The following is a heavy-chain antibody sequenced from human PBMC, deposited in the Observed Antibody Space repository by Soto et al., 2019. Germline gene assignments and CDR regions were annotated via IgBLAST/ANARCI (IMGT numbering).Heavy chain of an antibody. D-gene: IGHD6-19*01. CDR3: AADTKTQPAVAGLLLYHGMDV. CDR1: GFTFTSSA. Sequence: GASVKVSCKASGFTFTSSAVQWVRQARGQRLEWIGWIVVGSGNTNYAQKFQERVTITRDMSTSTAYMELSSLRSEDTAVYYCAADTKTQPAVAGLLLYHGMDVWGQGTTVTVSS. J-gene: IGHJ6*02. CDR2: IVVGSGNT. V-gene: IGHV1-58*01.